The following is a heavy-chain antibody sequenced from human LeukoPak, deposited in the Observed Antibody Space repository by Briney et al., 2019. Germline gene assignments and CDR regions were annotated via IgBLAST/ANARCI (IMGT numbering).Heavy chain of an antibody. Sequence: GESLKISCKGSGYSFTSYWIGWVRQMPGKGLEWMGIIYPGDSDTRYSPSFQGQVTISADKSISTAYLQWSSLKASDTAMYYCARRGFAWLSSPTFQYYFDYWGQGTLVTVSS. CDR2: IYPGDSDT. CDR3: ARRGFAWLSSPTFQYYFDY. J-gene: IGHJ4*02. D-gene: IGHD3-9*01. V-gene: IGHV5-51*01. CDR1: GYSFTSYW.